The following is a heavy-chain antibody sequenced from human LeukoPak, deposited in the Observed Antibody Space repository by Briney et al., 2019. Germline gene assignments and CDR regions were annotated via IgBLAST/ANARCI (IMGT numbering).Heavy chain of an antibody. CDR3: ARGVDYDFWSGYYKGRYYYYYYGMDV. Sequence: SETLSLTCTVSGGSISSYYWSWIRQPPGKGLEWIGYIYYSGSTNYNPSLKSRVAISVDTSKNQFSLKLSSVTAADTAVYYCARGVDYDFWSGYYKGRYYYYYYGMDVWGQGTTVTVSS. D-gene: IGHD3-3*01. CDR1: GGSISSYY. CDR2: IYYSGST. J-gene: IGHJ6*02. V-gene: IGHV4-59*01.